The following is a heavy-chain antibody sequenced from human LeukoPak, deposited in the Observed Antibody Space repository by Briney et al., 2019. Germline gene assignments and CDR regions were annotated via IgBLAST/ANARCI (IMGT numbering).Heavy chain of an antibody. J-gene: IGHJ4*02. Sequence: GRYLRLSCAASGFTFSSYGMQWVRQAPGKGLEWVAVISYDGSNKYYADSVKGRFTISRDNAKNSLYLQMNSLRAEDTAVYYCARGGCTNGVCSYYFDYWGQGTLVTVSS. CDR1: GFTFSSYG. CDR2: ISYDGSNK. CDR3: ARGGCTNGVCSYYFDY. V-gene: IGHV3-30*03. D-gene: IGHD2-8*01.